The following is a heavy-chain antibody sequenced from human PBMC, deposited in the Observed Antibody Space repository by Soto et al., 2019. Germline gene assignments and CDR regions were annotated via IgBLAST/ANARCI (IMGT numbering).Heavy chain of an antibody. Sequence: SETLSLTCTVSGGSISSGGYYWSWICQHPGKGLEWIGYIYYSGSTYYNPSLKSRVTISVDTSKNQFSLKLSSVTAADTAVYYCARDPRYGDYPVWTNWGQGTLVTVSS. D-gene: IGHD4-17*01. V-gene: IGHV4-31*03. CDR1: GGSISSGGYY. J-gene: IGHJ4*02. CDR3: ARDPRYGDYPVWTN. CDR2: IYYSGST.